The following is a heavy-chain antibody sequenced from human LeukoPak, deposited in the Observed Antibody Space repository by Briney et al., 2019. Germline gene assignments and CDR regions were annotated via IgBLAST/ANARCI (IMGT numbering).Heavy chain of an antibody. CDR1: GFALSSHW. V-gene: IGHV3-7*03. Sequence: GGSLRLSCAASGFALSSHWMTWVRQVPGRGPEWVANVNRDGSETYYLESVKGRFTISKDNAKNSLYLQMNSLRAEDTALYHCARNNGMDVWGQGTTVIVSS. CDR3: ARNNGMDV. J-gene: IGHJ6*02. CDR2: VNRDGSET.